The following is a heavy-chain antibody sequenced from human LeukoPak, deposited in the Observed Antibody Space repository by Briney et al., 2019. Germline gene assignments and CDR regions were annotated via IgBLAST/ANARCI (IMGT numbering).Heavy chain of an antibody. CDR1: GFTFGDYA. Sequence: PGRSLRLSCTASGFTFGDYAMSWVRQAPGKGLEWVAVISYDGSNKYYADSVKGRFTISRDNSKNTLYLQMNSLRAEDTAVYYCAKDQQDSSGYYYEDYYYYGMDVWGQGTTVTVSS. CDR3: AKDQQDSSGYYYEDYYYYGMDV. D-gene: IGHD3-22*01. CDR2: ISYDGSNK. V-gene: IGHV3-30*04. J-gene: IGHJ6*02.